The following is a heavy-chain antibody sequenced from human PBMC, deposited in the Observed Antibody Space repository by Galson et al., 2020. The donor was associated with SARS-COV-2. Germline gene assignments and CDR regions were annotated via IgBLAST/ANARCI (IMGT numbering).Heavy chain of an antibody. Sequence: ASVKVSCKASGYTLSSYYMHWLRQAPGQGLAWMGIINPSGGSASYSHKFQGRITMTRDTSTSTVYMELNSLTSDDTAVYYCARGRVSGGYWGQGTLVIVSS. D-gene: IGHD2-15*01. V-gene: IGHV1-46*03. CDR1: GYTLSSYY. CDR3: ARGRVSGGY. J-gene: IGHJ4*02. CDR2: INPSGGSA.